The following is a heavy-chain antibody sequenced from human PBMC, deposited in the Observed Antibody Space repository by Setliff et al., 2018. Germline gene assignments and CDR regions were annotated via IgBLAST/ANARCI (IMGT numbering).Heavy chain of an antibody. Sequence: NPSETLSLTCIVSGASITSEAYYWSWIRQYPGKGLEWIVNIHHSGKAYYNPSLKSRVTILVDTSKNQFSLKMTSVTAADTAVYYCARGGGGYHAASWGQGILVTVSS. V-gene: IGHV4-39*07. D-gene: IGHD2-2*01. CDR2: IHHSGKA. J-gene: IGHJ5*02. CDR3: ARGGGGYHAAS. CDR1: GASITSEAYY.